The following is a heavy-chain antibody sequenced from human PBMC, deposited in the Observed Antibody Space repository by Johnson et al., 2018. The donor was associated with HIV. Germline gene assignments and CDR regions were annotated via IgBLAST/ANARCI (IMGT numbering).Heavy chain of an antibody. CDR3: ARGCSVLQHLEWSFAAFDI. CDR2: ISYDGSNK. CDR1: GFTFSSYA. J-gene: IGHJ3*02. V-gene: IGHV3-30-3*01. D-gene: IGHD3-3*01. Sequence: QVQLVESGGGVVQPGRSLRLSCAASGFTFSSYAVHWVRQAPGKGLEWVAIISYDGSNKYYAYSVKGRFTISRDNSRDTLYLQMHRLRAEDTALYYCARGCSVLQHLEWSFAAFDIWGQGTMVTVSS.